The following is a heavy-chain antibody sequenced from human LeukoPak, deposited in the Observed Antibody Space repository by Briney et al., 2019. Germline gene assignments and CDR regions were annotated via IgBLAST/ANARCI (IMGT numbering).Heavy chain of an antibody. CDR1: GYTFTGYY. Sequence: GASVKVSCKASGYTFTGYYMHWVRQAPGQGLEWMGWINPNSGGTNYAQKFQGRVTMTRGTAIRTDYMEMSRLRSDDTAVYYCARVPRMPHKTGLFDYWGQGTLVTVSS. CDR2: INPNSGGT. V-gene: IGHV1-2*02. CDR3: ARVPRMPHKTGLFDY. J-gene: IGHJ4*02. D-gene: IGHD7-27*01.